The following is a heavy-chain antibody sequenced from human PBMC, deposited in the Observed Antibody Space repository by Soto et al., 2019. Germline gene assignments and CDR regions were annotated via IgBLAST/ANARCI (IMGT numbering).Heavy chain of an antibody. CDR1: GYTFTSYA. CDR2: INAGNGNT. V-gene: IGHV1-3*01. J-gene: IGHJ6*03. CDR3: ARDPGYSYGYYYHYYMDV. Sequence: ASVKVSCTASGYTFTSYAMHWVRQAPGQRHEWIGWINAGNGNTKYSQKFQGRVTITRDTSASTAYMELSSLRSEDTAVYYCARDPGYSYGYYYHYYMDVWGKGTTVTVSS. D-gene: IGHD5-18*01.